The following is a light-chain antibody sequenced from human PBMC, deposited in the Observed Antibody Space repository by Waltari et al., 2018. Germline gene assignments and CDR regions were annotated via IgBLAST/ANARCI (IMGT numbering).Light chain of an antibody. J-gene: IGKJ2*01. CDR1: QGISTY. V-gene: IGKV1-9*01. CDR2: AAA. CDR3: QQIKSYPIT. Sequence: DIQLTQSPSFLSSSVGDRVTISCRASQGISTYLAWFQQKPGKAPRRLIYAAAILQGGVPSRFSGSGSGTDFTLTISSLQPEDFGTYYCQQIKSYPITFGQGTKVETK.